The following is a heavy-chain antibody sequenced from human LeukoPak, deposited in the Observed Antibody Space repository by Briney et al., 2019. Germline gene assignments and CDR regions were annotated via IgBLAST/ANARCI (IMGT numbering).Heavy chain of an antibody. Sequence: SVKVSCKASGGTFSSYAISWVRQAPGQGLEWMGRIIPILGIANYAQKFQGRVTITADKSTSTAYMELSSLRSEDMAVYYCARGYYDSSGCFDYWGQGTLVTVSS. CDR1: GGTFSSYA. V-gene: IGHV1-69*04. CDR3: ARGYYDSSGCFDY. CDR2: IIPILGIA. D-gene: IGHD3-22*01. J-gene: IGHJ4*02.